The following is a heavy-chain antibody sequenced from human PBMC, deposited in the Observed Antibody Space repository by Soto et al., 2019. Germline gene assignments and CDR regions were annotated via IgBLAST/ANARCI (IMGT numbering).Heavy chain of an antibody. J-gene: IGHJ6*02. D-gene: IGHD6-13*01. CDR1: GGSISSGGYY. Sequence: LSLTCTVSGGSISSGGYYWSWIRQHPGKGLEWIGYIYYSGSTYYNPSLKSRVTISVDTSKNQFSLKLSSVTAADTAVYYCARRSAAGTSYYYYGMDVWGQGTTVTVSS. CDR2: IYYSGST. CDR3: ARRSAAGTSYYYYGMDV. V-gene: IGHV4-31*03.